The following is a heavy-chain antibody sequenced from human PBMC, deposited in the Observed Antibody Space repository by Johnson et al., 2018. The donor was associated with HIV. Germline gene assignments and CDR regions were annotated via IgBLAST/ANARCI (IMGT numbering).Heavy chain of an antibody. CDR1: GFTVSSIY. Sequence: VQLVESGGGVVQPGRSLRLSCAASGFTVSSIYMSWVRQAPGKGLEWVSVIYSGGSTYYADSVKGRFTISRDNSKNTLYLQMNSLRAEDTAVYYCARDKGRGAFDIWGQGTMVTVSS. V-gene: IGHV3-66*01. CDR2: IYSGGST. CDR3: ARDKGRGAFDI. J-gene: IGHJ3*02. D-gene: IGHD3-10*01.